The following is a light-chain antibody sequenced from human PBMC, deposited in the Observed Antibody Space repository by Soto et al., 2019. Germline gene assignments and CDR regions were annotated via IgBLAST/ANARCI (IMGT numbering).Light chain of an antibody. Sequence: QSVLTQPPSVSGAPGQRVTISCTGSSSNIGAGYDVHWYQQLPGTAPKLLIYGNSNRPSGVPDRFSGSKSGTSASLAITGLQAEDEADYYCQSYDSSLRVVLFGGGTKLTV. CDR1: SSNIGAGYD. CDR2: GNS. J-gene: IGLJ2*01. CDR3: QSYDSSLRVVL. V-gene: IGLV1-40*01.